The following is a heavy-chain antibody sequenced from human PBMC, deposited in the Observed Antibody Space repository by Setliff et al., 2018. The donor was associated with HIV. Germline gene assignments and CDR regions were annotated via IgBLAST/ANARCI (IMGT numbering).Heavy chain of an antibody. V-gene: IGHV5-51*01. Sequence: GESLKISRKGSGFTFTNYWIGWVRQRPWKAREWIGIFYPGDFDTRYSPSFEGQVTMSGDKSISTAYLRWRSLKASDTAMYYCARNFSVAGDAFDVWGKGTMVTVSS. CDR3: ARNFSVAGDAFDV. CDR1: GFTFTNYW. J-gene: IGHJ3*01. CDR2: FYPGDFDT. D-gene: IGHD6-19*01.